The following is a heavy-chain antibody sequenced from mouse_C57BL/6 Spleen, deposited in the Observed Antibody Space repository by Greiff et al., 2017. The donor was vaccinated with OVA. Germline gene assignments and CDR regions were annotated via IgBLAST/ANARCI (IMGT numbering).Heavy chain of an antibody. D-gene: IGHD1-1*01. Sequence: QVQLKESGAELARPGASVKMSCKASGYTFTSYTMHWVKQRPGQGLEWIGYINPSSGYTKYNQKFKDKATLTADKSSSTAYMQLSSLTSEDSAVYYCARGITTVVQYYFDYWGQGTTLTVSS. CDR3: ARGITTVVQYYFDY. J-gene: IGHJ2*01. V-gene: IGHV1-4*01. CDR2: INPSSGYT. CDR1: GYTFTSYT.